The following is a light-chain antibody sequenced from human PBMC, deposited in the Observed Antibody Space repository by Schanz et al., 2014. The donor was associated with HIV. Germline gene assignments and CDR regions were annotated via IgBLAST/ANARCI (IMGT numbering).Light chain of an antibody. V-gene: IGKV1-39*01. J-gene: IGKJ4*01. CDR1: QGISNW. Sequence: DIQMTQSPSFVSASVGDRVTITCRASQGISNWLVWYQQKPGKAPNLLIYLASSLQSGVPSRFSGSGSGTDFTLTIDSLQLEDFALYYCQQSFSTPLTFGGGTKVEIK. CDR3: QQSFSTPLT. CDR2: LAS.